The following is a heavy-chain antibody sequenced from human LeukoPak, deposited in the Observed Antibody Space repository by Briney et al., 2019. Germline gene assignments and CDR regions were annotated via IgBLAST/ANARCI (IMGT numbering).Heavy chain of an antibody. CDR2: IRSSSSDI. CDR3: ARSIGAAYFDN. D-gene: IGHD6-13*01. J-gene: IGHJ4*02. Sequence: PGGSLRLSCAASGFTFSSYSMNWVRQAPGKGLEWVSFIRSSSSDIYYADSVKGRFTISRDNAKNSLYLEMNSLRAEDTAVYYCARSIGAAYFDNWGQGTLVTVSS. CDR1: GFTFSSYS. V-gene: IGHV3-21*01.